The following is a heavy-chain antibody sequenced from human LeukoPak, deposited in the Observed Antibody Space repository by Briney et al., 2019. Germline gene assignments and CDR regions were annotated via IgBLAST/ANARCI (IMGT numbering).Heavy chain of an antibody. CDR3: ARDGPRIVGATSPFDC. CDR1: GFTFSSYS. Sequence: GGSLRLSCAASGFTFSSYSMNWVRQAPGKGLEWVSYISSSGSTIYYADSVKGRFTISRDNAKNSLYLQMNSLRAEDTAVYYCARDGPRIVGATSPFDCWGQGTLVTVSS. CDR2: ISSSGSTI. D-gene: IGHD1-26*01. V-gene: IGHV3-48*04. J-gene: IGHJ4*02.